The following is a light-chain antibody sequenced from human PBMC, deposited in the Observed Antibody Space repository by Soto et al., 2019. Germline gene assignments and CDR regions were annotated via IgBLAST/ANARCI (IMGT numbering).Light chain of an antibody. Sequence: DIQLTQSPSFLSASVGDRVTITCRASQGISSYLAWYQQKPGKAPKLLIYAASTLQSGVPSRFSGSGSGTEFTLTISSLQPADFATYYCQQLNSYPLTFGGGTKVETK. CDR2: AAS. CDR3: QQLNSYPLT. V-gene: IGKV1-9*01. J-gene: IGKJ4*01. CDR1: QGISSY.